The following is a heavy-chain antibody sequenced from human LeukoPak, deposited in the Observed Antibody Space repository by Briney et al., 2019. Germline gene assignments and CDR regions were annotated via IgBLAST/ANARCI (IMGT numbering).Heavy chain of an antibody. CDR1: GDSVSSNSAA. CDR3: ARDTEYCSGGSCYRPLDY. Sequence: SQTLSLTCAISGDSVSSNSAAWNWIRQSPSRGLEWLGRTYYRSKWYNDYAVSVESRITINPDTSKNQFSLQLNSVTPEDTAVYYCARDTEYCSGGSCYRPLDYWGQGTLVTVSS. CDR2: TYYRSKWYN. J-gene: IGHJ4*02. V-gene: IGHV6-1*01. D-gene: IGHD2-15*01.